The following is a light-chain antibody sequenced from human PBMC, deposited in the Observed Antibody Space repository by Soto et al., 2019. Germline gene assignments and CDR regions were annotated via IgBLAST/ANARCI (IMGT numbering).Light chain of an antibody. CDR1: QSISSW. CDR2: AAS. CDR3: QQGDSFPIT. V-gene: IGKV1-12*01. J-gene: IGKJ5*01. Sequence: DIQMTQSPSSVSASVGDRVTITCRASQSISSWLAWYQQKPGTVSKLLIYAASSLQSGVPSRFSGSGAGTEFTLTIISLQPEDFGTYYCQQGDSFPITFGQGTRLEIK.